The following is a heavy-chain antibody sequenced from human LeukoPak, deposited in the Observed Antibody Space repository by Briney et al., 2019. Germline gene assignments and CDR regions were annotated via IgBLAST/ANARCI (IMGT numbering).Heavy chain of an antibody. CDR1: GFTFSSYA. Sequence: GGSLRLSCAASGFTFSSYAMSWVRQAPGKGLEWVSAISGSGGSTYYADSVRGRFTISRDNSKNTLYLQMNGLRAEDTALYYCAKHFTRDSYGYDYWGQGTLVTVSS. CDR3: AKHFTRDSYGYDY. J-gene: IGHJ4*02. V-gene: IGHV3-23*01. CDR2: ISGSGGST. D-gene: IGHD5-18*01.